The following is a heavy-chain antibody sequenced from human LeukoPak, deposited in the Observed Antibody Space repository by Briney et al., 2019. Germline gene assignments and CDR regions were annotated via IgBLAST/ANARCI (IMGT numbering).Heavy chain of an antibody. CDR1: GGSISSYY. CDR3: ARVRVVVMTDAFDI. J-gene: IGHJ3*02. Sequence: PSETLSLTCAVSGGSISSYYWSWIQQPPGKGLEWIGYIYYSGSTNYNPSLKSRVTISVDTSKNQFSLKLSSVTAADTAVYYCARVRVVVMTDAFDIWGQGTMLTVSS. D-gene: IGHD3-22*01. V-gene: IGHV4-59*01. CDR2: IYYSGST.